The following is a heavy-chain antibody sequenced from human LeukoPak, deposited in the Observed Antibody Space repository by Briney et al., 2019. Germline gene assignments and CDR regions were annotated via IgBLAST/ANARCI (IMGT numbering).Heavy chain of an antibody. D-gene: IGHD4-17*01. CDR1: GGSISSYY. CDR3: ARDGSDYASGYFDY. V-gene: IGHV4-59*01. CDR2: IYYSGST. Sequence: SETLSLTRTVSGGSISSYYWSWIRQPPGKGLEWIGYIYYSGSTNYNPSLKSRVTISVDTSKNQFSLKLSSVTAADTAVYYCARDGSDYASGYFDYWGQGTLVTVSS. J-gene: IGHJ4*02.